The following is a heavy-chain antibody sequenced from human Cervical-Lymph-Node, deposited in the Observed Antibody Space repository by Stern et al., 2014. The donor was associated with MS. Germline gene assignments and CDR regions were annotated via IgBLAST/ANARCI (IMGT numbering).Heavy chain of an antibody. D-gene: IGHD5-12*01. CDR2: IVPMFGKA. CDR3: SREAIVHSGPFDI. Sequence: QVQLVQSGAEVKKPGSSVMVSCRASGGTFGSFAVNWVRQAPGRRPEWMGGIVPMFGKANYAPTFEGRFTISADDSTSTAYMELNSLTADDTAVYFCSREAIVHSGPFDIWGQGTLVTVSA. CDR1: GGTFGSFA. V-gene: IGHV1-69*01. J-gene: IGHJ4*02.